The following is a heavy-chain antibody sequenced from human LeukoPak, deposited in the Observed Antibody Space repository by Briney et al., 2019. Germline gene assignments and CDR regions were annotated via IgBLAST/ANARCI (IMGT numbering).Heavy chain of an antibody. CDR3: ARSITSSWYGDFQH. Sequence: SETLSLTCTVSGCSMSCYLWSWIRQPPGKELEWIGYIYYSGSTNYNPSLKSRVTISVDTSKNQFSLKLSSVTAADTAVYYCARSITSSWYGDFQHWGRGTQVTVSS. CDR1: GCSMSCYL. V-gene: IGHV4-59*01. CDR2: IYYSGST. J-gene: IGHJ1*01. D-gene: IGHD6-13*01.